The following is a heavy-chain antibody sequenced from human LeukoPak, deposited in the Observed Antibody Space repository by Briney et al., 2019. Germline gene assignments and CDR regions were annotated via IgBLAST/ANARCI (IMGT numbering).Heavy chain of an antibody. V-gene: IGHV3-23*01. J-gene: IGHJ4*02. CDR2: IGGTGGPT. CDR1: GFTFSTYS. Sequence: GGSLRLSCAASGFTFSTYSMCWVRQAPGKGLEWVSSIGGTGGPTYYAEPVKGRFTISRDNSRNTLYLQMDIRRAEDTAVYYCGKNGGYSYGSDVWGQGTLVTVSS. CDR3: GKNGGYSYGSDV. D-gene: IGHD5-18*01.